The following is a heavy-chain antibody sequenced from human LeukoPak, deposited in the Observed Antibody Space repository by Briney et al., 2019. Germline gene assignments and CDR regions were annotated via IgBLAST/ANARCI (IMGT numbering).Heavy chain of an antibody. V-gene: IGHV3-9*01. CDR1: GFTFDDYA. Sequence: GRSLRLSCAASGFTFDDYAMHWVRQAPGKGLEWVSGISWNSGSIGYADSVKGRFTISRDNAKNSLYLQMNSLRAEDTALYYCAKDMVRGVKSPLDYWGQGTLVTVSS. D-gene: IGHD3-10*01. J-gene: IGHJ4*02. CDR2: ISWNSGSI. CDR3: AKDMVRGVKSPLDY.